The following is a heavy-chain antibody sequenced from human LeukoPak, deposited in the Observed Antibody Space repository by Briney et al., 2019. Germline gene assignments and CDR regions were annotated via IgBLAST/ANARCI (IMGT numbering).Heavy chain of an antibody. V-gene: IGHV1-8*03. Sequence: ASVKVSCKASGYTFTSYDINWVRLATGQGLEWMGWMNPNSGNTGYAQKFQGRVTITRNTSISTAYMELSRLRSEDTAVYYCARAYYYDSSGYYFFDYWGQGTLVTVSS. CDR3: ARAYYYDSSGYYFFDY. J-gene: IGHJ4*02. CDR1: GYTFTSYD. CDR2: MNPNSGNT. D-gene: IGHD3-22*01.